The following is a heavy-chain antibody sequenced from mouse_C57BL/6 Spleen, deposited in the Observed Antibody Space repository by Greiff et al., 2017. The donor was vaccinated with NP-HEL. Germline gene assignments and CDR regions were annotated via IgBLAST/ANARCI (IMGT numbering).Heavy chain of an antibody. V-gene: IGHV1-82*01. CDR3: ARRGIRYYFDY. Sequence: VQLQQSGPELVKPGASVKISCKASGYAFSSSWMNWVKQRPGKGLEWIGRIYPGDGDTNYNGKFKGKATLTADKSSSTAYMQLSSLTSEDSAVYFCARRGIRYYFDYWGQGTTLTVSS. J-gene: IGHJ2*01. CDR2: IYPGDGDT. CDR1: GYAFSSSW. D-gene: IGHD1-1*01.